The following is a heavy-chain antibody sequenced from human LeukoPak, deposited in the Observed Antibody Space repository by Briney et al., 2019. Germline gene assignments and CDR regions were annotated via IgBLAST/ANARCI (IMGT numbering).Heavy chain of an antibody. CDR1: GFTVSSNY. V-gene: IGHV3-53*01. Sequence: PGGSLRLSCAASGFTVSSNYMSWVRQAPGKGLEWVSVIYSGGSTYYADSVKGRFTISRDNSKNTLYLQMNSLRAEDTAVYYCARGPAYCGGDCSPGAFDIWGQRTMVTVSS. J-gene: IGHJ3*02. CDR3: ARGPAYCGGDCSPGAFDI. CDR2: IYSGGST. D-gene: IGHD2-21*02.